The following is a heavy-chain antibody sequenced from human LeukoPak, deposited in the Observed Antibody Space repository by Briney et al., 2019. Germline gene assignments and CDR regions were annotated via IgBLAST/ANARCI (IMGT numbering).Heavy chain of an antibody. CDR1: GFTFSSYA. CDR3: ARGYSSSRRPVAY. Sequence: GRSLRLSCAASGFTFSSYAMHWVRQAPGKGLEWVAVISYDGSNKYYADSVKGRFTISRDNSKNTLYLQMNSLRAEDTAVYYCARGYSSSRRPVAYWGQGTLVTVSS. V-gene: IGHV3-30-3*01. CDR2: ISYDGSNK. D-gene: IGHD6-13*01. J-gene: IGHJ4*02.